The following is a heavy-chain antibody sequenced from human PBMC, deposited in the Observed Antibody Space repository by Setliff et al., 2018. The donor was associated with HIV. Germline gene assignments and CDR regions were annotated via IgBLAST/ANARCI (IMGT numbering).Heavy chain of an antibody. J-gene: IGHJ5*02. CDR3: ARDSSTSSGVVWFDP. D-gene: IGHD2-2*01. CDR2: ISNSGGNT. CDR1: GFTFKIYA. V-gene: IGHV3-23*01. Sequence: GSLRLSCKASGFTFKIYAMSWLRQAPGKGLEWVSAISNSGGNTYYADSVKGRFTISRDNSENSLSLLMTSLRADDTAVYYCARDSSTSSGVVWFDPWGQGTLVTVSS.